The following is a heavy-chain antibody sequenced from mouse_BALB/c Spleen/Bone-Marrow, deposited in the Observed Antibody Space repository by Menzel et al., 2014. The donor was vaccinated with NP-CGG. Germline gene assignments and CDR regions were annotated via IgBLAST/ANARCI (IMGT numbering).Heavy chain of an antibody. D-gene: IGHD2-4*01. V-gene: IGHV1-69*01. CDR2: IDTSDSYI. CDR1: GYTFTDKW. Sequence: QVQLQQSGAEFVMPGASVKMSCKASGYTFTDKWMHWVKQRPGQGLEWIGAIDTSDSYINYNQKFKGKASLTVDASSSASYMHLSSLTSDDSGVYCCARGGHDFSLDYWGQGTSVIGSS. J-gene: IGHJ4*01. CDR3: ARGGHDFSLDY.